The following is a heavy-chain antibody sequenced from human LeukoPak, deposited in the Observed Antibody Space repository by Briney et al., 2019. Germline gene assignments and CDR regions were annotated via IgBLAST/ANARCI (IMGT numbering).Heavy chain of an antibody. CDR1: GFTFTGYN. CDR2: ISGSSVNI. D-gene: IGHD3-10*01. J-gene: IGHJ4*02. V-gene: IGHV3-21*01. CDR3: ARGQYAGSL. Sequence: PGGSLRLSCVASGFTFTGYNMNWVRQAPGKGLEWVSSISGSSVNIYYADSVKGRFTISRDNTKSSLYLQMNSLRAEDTAIYYCARGQYAGSLWGQGTLVTVSS.